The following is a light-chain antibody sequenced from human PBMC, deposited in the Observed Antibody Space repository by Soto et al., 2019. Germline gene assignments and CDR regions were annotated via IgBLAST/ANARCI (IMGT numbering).Light chain of an antibody. CDR1: HGISSY. J-gene: IGKJ1*01. V-gene: IGKV1-9*01. CDR3: QQYNSYWT. Sequence: IQVTQSPSSLSASVGDRGTITFQASHGISSYLAWDQQKPGKAPKLLIYAASTLQSGVPSRFSGSGSGTEFTLTISSLQPDDFATYYCQQYNSYWTFGQGTKVDVK. CDR2: AAS.